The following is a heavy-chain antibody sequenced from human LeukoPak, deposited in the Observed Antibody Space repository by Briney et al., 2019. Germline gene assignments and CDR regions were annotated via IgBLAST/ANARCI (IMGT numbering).Heavy chain of an antibody. J-gene: IGHJ4*02. CDR3: ARGAMATTPFFDY. Sequence: SETLSLTCPVSGGSISNYYYWTWLRTPPGKGLEVIVFVYFTGTTYFNPSLKSRVTMSLDTSRNQFSLKLTSLTAADTAVYYCARGAMATTPFFDYWGQGTLVTVSS. D-gene: IGHD5-24*01. CDR1: GGSISNYYY. V-gene: IGHV4-59*12. CDR2: VYFTGTT.